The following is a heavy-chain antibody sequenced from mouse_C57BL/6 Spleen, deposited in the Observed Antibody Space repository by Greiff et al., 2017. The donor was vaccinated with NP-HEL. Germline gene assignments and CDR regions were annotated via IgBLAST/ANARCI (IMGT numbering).Heavy chain of an antibody. V-gene: IGHV1-82*01. CDR3: AREGFITSYYFDY. J-gene: IGHJ2*01. D-gene: IGHD1-1*01. CDR1: GYAFSSSW. Sequence: QVQLQQSGPELVKPGASVKISCKASGYAFSSSWMNWVKQRPGKGLEWIGRIYSGDGDTNYNGKFKGKATLTADKSSSTAYMQLSSLTSEDSAVYFCAREGFITSYYFDYWGQGTTLTVSS. CDR2: IYSGDGDT.